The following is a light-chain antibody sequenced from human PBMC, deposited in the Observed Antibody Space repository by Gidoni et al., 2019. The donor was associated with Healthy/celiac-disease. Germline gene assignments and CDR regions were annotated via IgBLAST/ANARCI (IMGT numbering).Light chain of an antibody. CDR2: DVS. J-gene: IGLJ1*01. CDR3: SSYTSSSARV. V-gene: IGLV2-14*01. Sequence: QSALTQPASVPGSPGQPITISRTGTSSDVGGDNYVSWYQQHPGKAPKLMIYDVSNRPSGVSTRFSGSKSGNAASLTISGLQAEDEADYYCSSYTSSSARVFGAGTKVTVL. CDR1: SSDVGGDNY.